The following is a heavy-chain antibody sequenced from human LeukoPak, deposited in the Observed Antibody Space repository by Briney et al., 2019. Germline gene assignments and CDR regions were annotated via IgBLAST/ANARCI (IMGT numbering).Heavy chain of an antibody. CDR2: ISGSGGST. CDR3: AREAGQVVPAANHLFDP. V-gene: IGHV3-23*01. CDR1: GFTFSNYA. J-gene: IGHJ5*02. Sequence: GGSLRLSCAASGFTFSNYALSWVRQAPGKGLEWVSAISGSGGSTHYADSVKGRFTISRDNAKNSLYLQMNSLRAEDTAVYYCAREAGQVVPAANHLFDPWGQGTLVTVSS. D-gene: IGHD2-2*01.